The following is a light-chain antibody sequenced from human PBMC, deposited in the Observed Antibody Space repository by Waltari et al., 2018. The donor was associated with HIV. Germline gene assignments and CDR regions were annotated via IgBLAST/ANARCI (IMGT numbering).Light chain of an antibody. CDR1: SGSIASNY. J-gene: IGLJ3*02. Sequence: NFMLTQPHSVSDPPGKTVTRSCTSSSGSIASNYVACYHQRPGSSPPTVIYEDNQRPSGVPDRFSGSIDSSSNSASLTISGLKTEDEADYCCQSYDSSNHWVFGGGTKLTVL. CDR3: QSYDSSNHWV. V-gene: IGLV6-57*01. CDR2: EDN.